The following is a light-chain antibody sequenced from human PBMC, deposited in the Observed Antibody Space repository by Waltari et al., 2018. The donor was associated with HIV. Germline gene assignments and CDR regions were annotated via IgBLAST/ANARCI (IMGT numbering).Light chain of an antibody. J-gene: IGLJ3*02. CDR2: YDD. Sequence: QSVLTQPPSESEAPRQRVTISCSGSSSNVGINGVNWYQQFPGQAPKLLIYYDDLLPSGVSDRFSGSKAGTSASLAISGLQSEDEADYYCVAWDDGLNGWVFGGGTKLTVL. CDR3: VAWDDGLNGWV. V-gene: IGLV1-36*01. CDR1: SSNVGING.